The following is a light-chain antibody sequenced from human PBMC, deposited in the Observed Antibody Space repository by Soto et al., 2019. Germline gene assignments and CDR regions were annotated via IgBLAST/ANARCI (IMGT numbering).Light chain of an antibody. V-gene: IGKV1-5*01. CDR2: LTS. J-gene: IGKJ5*01. Sequence: DIQMTQSPSTLSASVGDIVTISCRASQSISRWLAWYQQKPGKAPKLLIYLTSTLQTGVPSRFSGSGYGTDFTFTISSLRPDDLAIYYCQQSYVNPITFGQGTRLEIK. CDR1: QSISRW. CDR3: QQSYVNPIT.